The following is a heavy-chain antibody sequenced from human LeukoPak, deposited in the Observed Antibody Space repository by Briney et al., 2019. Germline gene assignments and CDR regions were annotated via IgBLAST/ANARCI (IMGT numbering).Heavy chain of an antibody. Sequence: ASVKVSCKASGYTFTSYGISWVRQAPGQGLEWMGWISAYNGNTNYAQKLQGRVTMTRNTSISTAYMELSSLRSEDTAVYYCARGVGPRIRGIIYAYYFDYWAQGTLVTVSS. CDR1: GYTFTSYG. D-gene: IGHD3-10*01. CDR2: ISAYNGNT. CDR3: ARGVGPRIRGIIYAYYFDY. V-gene: IGHV1-18*01. J-gene: IGHJ4*02.